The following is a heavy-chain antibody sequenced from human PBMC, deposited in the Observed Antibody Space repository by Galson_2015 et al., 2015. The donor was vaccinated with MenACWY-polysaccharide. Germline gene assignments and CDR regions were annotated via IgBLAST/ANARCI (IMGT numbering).Heavy chain of an antibody. Sequence: SLRLSCAASGFSFSSHSMSWVRQTPGKGLEWVSAISGGGGSTYYTDSVTGRFTISRDNSKNTVYLEMNGLRVDDTAVYYCARDQTNYLRMDACGQGTTVIVSS. CDR1: GFSFSSHS. CDR3: ARDQTNYLRMDA. D-gene: IGHD1-7*01. CDR2: ISGGGGST. V-gene: IGHV3-23*01. J-gene: IGHJ6*02.